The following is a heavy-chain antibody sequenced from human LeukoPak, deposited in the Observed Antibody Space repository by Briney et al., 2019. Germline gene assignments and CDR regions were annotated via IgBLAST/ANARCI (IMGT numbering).Heavy chain of an antibody. Sequence: PSETLSLTCTVSGGSISSYYWSWIRQPAGKGLEGIGRSSTTGNTNYNPSLKSRVTMSVDTSKNQFSLRLTSVTAADTAVYYCVIGIYYDSGRNCFDPWGQRTSVTVSS. CDR1: GGSISSYY. CDR3: VIGIYYDSGRNCFDP. J-gene: IGHJ5*02. V-gene: IGHV4-4*07. D-gene: IGHD3-22*01. CDR2: SSTTGNT.